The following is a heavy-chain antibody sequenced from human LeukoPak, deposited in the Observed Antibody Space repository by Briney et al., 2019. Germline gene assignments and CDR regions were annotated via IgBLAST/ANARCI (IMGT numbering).Heavy chain of an antibody. V-gene: IGHV5-10-1*01. D-gene: IGHD5-12*01. J-gene: IGHJ4*02. Sequence: GESLKILCTGSGYSLTSNWIRWVCQMTSPGLKWMGRIDPSDSYTNYSPSFQGHVTISADKSISTAYLQWSSLKASDTAMYYCARRDSGFEFFDYWGQGTLVTVSS. CDR3: ARRDSGFEFFDY. CDR2: IDPSDSYT. CDR1: GYSLTSNW.